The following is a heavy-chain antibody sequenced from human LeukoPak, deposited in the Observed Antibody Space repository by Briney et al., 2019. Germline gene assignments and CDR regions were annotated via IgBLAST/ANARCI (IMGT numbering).Heavy chain of an antibody. CDR1: GGSISSYY. Sequence: SETLSLTCTVSGGSISSYYWSWIRQPPGKGLEWIGYIYYSGSTNYNPSLKSRVTISVDTSKNQFSLKLSSVTAADAAVYYCAREISGYDWFDYWGQGTLVTVSS. CDR2: IYYSGST. V-gene: IGHV4-59*01. CDR3: AREISGYDWFDY. D-gene: IGHD5-12*01. J-gene: IGHJ4*02.